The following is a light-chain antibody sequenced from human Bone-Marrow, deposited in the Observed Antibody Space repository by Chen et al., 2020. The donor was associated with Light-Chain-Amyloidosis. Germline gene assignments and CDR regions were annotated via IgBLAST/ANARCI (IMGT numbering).Light chain of an antibody. CDR2: DAS. Sequence: EIVLTQSPASLSLAPGERATLSCRASQSIATYLAWFQQRPGQPPRVLMYDASTRATGIPARFSGSGSGTDFTLTVSSLEPEEFAVYYCQQRSSWPTFGQGTRVE. J-gene: IGKJ1*01. CDR1: QSIATY. CDR3: QQRSSWPT. V-gene: IGKV3-11*01.